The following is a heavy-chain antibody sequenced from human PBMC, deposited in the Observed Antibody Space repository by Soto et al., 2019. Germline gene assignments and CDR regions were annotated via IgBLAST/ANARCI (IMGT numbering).Heavy chain of an antibody. CDR3: ARRGGSSGWLLDY. D-gene: IGHD6-19*01. CDR1: GGSISSNSW. CDR2: VYYSGST. V-gene: IGHV4-4*02. J-gene: IGHJ4*02. Sequence: QVQLQESGPGLVKPSGTLSLTCAVSGGSISSNSWWSWVRQPPGKGLEWIGEVYYSGSTNYNPSLKSRVIISVDKSKNLFSLKLSSVTAADTAIYYCARRGGSSGWLLDYWGQGTLVTVST.